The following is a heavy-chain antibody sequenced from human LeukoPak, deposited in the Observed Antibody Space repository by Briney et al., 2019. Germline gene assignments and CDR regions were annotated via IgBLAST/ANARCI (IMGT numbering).Heavy chain of an antibody. CDR3: AKDRAMALVGYCSSTSCNYYYYGMDV. V-gene: IGHV3-23*01. Sequence: GGSLRLSCAASGFTFSSYAMSWVRQAPGKGLEWVSAISGSGGSTYYADSVKGRFTISRDNSKNTLYLQMNSLRAEDTAVYYCAKDRAMALVGYCSSTSCNYYYYGMDVWGQGTTVTVSS. CDR2: ISGSGGST. D-gene: IGHD2-2*01. J-gene: IGHJ6*02. CDR1: GFTFSSYA.